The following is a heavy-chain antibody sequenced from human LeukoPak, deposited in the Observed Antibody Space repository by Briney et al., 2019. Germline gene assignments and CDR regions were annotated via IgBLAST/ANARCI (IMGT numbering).Heavy chain of an antibody. D-gene: IGHD3-10*01. CDR1: GFTFSSYG. CDR2: IRYDGSNK. V-gene: IGHV3-30*02. CDR3: PKSGVTFGELLSYYMDV. J-gene: IGHJ6*03. Sequence: GGSLRLSCAASGFTFSSYGMHWVRQAPGKGLEWVAFIRYDGSNKYYADSVKGRFTISRDNSKNTLYLQMNSLRAEDTALYYCPKSGVTFGELLSYYMDVWGKGTTVTVPS.